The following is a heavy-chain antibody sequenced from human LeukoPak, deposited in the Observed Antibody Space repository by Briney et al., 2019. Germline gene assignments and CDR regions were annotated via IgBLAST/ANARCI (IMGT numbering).Heavy chain of an antibody. J-gene: IGHJ4*02. CDR2: INPNSGGT. D-gene: IGHD5-24*01. Sequence: ASVKVSCKASGYAFTGYYMHWVRQAPGQGLEWMGWINPNSGGTNYAQKFQGRVTMTRDTSISTAYMELSRLRSDDTAVYYCARDRPYVEMATMGNYWGQGTLVTVSS. V-gene: IGHV1-2*02. CDR1: GYAFTGYY. CDR3: ARDRPYVEMATMGNY.